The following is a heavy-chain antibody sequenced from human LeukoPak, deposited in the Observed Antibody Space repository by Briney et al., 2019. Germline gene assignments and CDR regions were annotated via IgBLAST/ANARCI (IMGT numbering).Heavy chain of an antibody. CDR2: ISGSGGST. CDR1: GFTFSSYA. V-gene: IGHV3-23*01. Sequence: GGSLRVSCAASGFTFSSYAMSWVRQAPGKGLEWVSAISGSGGSTYYADSVKGRFTISRDNSKNTLYLQMNSLRAEDTAVYYCAKVAIAAGVFDGMDVWGQGTTVTVSS. CDR3: AKVAIAAGVFDGMDV. J-gene: IGHJ6*02. D-gene: IGHD6-13*01.